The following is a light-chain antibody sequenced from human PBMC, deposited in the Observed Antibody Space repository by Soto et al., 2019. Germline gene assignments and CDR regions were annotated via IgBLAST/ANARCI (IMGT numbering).Light chain of an antibody. Sequence: EIVLTQSPGTLSLSPGEGATLSCRASRSISNYLAWYKQKPGQAPSLLIYDASNRATGIPARFSGSGSGTDFTLTIRSLEPEDFAVYYCQQRSSWITFGQGTRLEIK. J-gene: IGKJ5*01. CDR3: QQRSSWIT. CDR1: RSISNY. V-gene: IGKV3-11*01. CDR2: DAS.